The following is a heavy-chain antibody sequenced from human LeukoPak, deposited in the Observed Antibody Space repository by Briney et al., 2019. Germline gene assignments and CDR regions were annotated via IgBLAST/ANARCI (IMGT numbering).Heavy chain of an antibody. D-gene: IGHD6-13*01. J-gene: IGHJ5*02. CDR3: ARDRAAAGRGWFDP. CDR2: IYYSGST. V-gene: IGHV4-39*01. CDR1: GGSISSSSYY. Sequence: PSETLSLTCTVSGGSISSSSYYWGWIRQPPGKGLEWIGSIYYSGSTYYNPSLKSRVTISVDTSKNQFSLKLSSVTAADTAVYYCARDRAAAGRGWFDPWGQGTLVTVSS.